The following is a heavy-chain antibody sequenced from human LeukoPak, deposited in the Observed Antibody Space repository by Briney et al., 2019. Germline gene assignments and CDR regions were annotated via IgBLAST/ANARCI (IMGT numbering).Heavy chain of an antibody. D-gene: IGHD6-13*01. J-gene: IGHJ5*02. CDR2: IYHSGST. V-gene: IGHV4-59*08. CDR1: GGSLSSHY. Sequence: PSETLSLTCTVSGGSLSSHYWSWIRQSPGKGLEWIGYIYHSGSTNYNPSLERRVAMSVDTSKNQFPLRLSSVTAADTAIYYCARGYSSSWYVGFFDPWGQGTLVTVSS. CDR3: ARGYSSSWYVGFFDP.